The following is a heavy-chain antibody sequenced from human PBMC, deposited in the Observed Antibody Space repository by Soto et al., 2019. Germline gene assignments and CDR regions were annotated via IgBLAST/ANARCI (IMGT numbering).Heavy chain of an antibody. CDR1: GGTFSSYA. D-gene: IGHD6-13*01. V-gene: IGHV1-69*13. CDR3: ARRGLAAAGTTPHYYYYGMDV. CDR2: IIPIFGTA. Sequence: SVKVSCKASGGTFSSYAISWVRQAPGQGLEWMGGIIPIFGTANYAQKFQGRVTITADESTSTAYMELSSLRSEDTAVYYCARRGLAAAGTTPHYYYYGMDVWGQGTTVTVSS. J-gene: IGHJ6*02.